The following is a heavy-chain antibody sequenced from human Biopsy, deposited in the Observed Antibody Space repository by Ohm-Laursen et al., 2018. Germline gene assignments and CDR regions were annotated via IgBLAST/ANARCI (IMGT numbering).Heavy chain of an antibody. CDR2: INPSGSTT. V-gene: IGHV1-46*01. Sequence: PSVKASCKPSVYSFTSYYIHWVRQAPGHGLEWMGMINPSGSTTSYPQILQGRVTMTRDTSKSTVYMELSSLRSADTAVYFCARNTGWYGDLYYFDYWGQGTLVTVSS. D-gene: IGHD6-19*01. CDR3: ARNTGWYGDLYYFDY. CDR1: VYSFTSYY. J-gene: IGHJ4*02.